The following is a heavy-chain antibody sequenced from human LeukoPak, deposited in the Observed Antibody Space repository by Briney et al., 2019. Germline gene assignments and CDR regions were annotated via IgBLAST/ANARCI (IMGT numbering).Heavy chain of an antibody. CDR1: GYTFTSYG. V-gene: IGHV1-18*01. Sequence: ASVKVSCKASGYTFTSYGISWVRQAPGQGLEWMGWISAYNGNTNYAQKLQGRVTMTTDTSTSTAYMELSSLRSEDTAVYYCVSSGGGYSGYDFGGGDYWGQGTLVTVSS. CDR3: VSSGGGYSGYDFGGGDY. J-gene: IGHJ4*02. CDR2: ISAYNGNT. D-gene: IGHD5-12*01.